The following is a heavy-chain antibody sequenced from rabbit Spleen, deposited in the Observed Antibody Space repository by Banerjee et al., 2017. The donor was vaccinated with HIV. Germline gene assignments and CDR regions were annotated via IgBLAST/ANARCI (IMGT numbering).Heavy chain of an antibody. V-gene: IGHV1S45*01. D-gene: IGHD8-1*01. CDR2: IHSGSSGST. CDR3: ARWCNIRSYYIDL. CDR1: GFSFSSSYW. J-gene: IGHJ4*01. Sequence: EESGGDLVKPEGSLTLTCTASGFSFSSSYWICWVRQAPGKGLEWIACIHSGSSGSTYYASWAKGRFTISKTSSTTVTLQMTSLTAADTATYFCARWCNIRSYYIDLWGPGTLVTVS.